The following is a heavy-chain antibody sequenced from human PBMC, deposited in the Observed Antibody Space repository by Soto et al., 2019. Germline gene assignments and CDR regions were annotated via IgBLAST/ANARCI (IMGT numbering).Heavy chain of an antibody. V-gene: IGHV3-30*18. J-gene: IGHJ4*02. CDR1: GFIFSSYG. Sequence: QVQLVESGGGVVQPGRSLRLSCAASGFIFSSYGMHWVRQAPGKGLEWVAVISYDGSNKYYADSVKGRFTISRDNSKNTLYLQMNSLRAEDTAVYYCAKDAYCGGDCYLSYYFDYWGQGTLVTVSS. CDR3: AKDAYCGGDCYLSYYFDY. D-gene: IGHD2-21*02. CDR2: ISYDGSNK.